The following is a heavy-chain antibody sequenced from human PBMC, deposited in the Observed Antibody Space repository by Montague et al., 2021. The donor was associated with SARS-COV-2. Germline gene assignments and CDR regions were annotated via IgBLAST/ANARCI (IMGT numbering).Heavy chain of an antibody. D-gene: IGHD3-9*01. CDR3: ARIRDYDILTGSYSGFDY. Sequence: PALVKPTQTLTLTCTFSGFSLSTSGMCVSWIRQPPGKAPEWLALIDWDDDKYYSTSLKTRLTISKDTSKNQVVLTMTNMDPVDTATYYCARIRDYDILTGSYSGFDYWGQGTLVTVFS. V-gene: IGHV2-70*01. CDR1: GFSLSTSGMC. CDR2: IDWDDDK. J-gene: IGHJ4*02.